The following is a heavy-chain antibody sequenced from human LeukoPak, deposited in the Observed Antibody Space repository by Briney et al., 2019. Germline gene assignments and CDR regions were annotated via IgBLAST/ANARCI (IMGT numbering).Heavy chain of an antibody. Sequence: GGSLRLSCAASGFTVSSNYMSWVRQAPGKGLEWVSVIYSGGSTYYADSVKGRFTISRDNSKNTLYLQMNSLRAEDTAVYYCASPRGVYGDYVFDYWGQGTLVTVSS. J-gene: IGHJ4*02. CDR3: ASPRGVYGDYVFDY. CDR2: IYSGGST. CDR1: GFTVSSNY. V-gene: IGHV3-66*01. D-gene: IGHD4-17*01.